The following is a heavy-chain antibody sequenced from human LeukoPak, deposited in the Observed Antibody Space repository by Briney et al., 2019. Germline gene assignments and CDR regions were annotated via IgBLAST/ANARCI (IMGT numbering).Heavy chain of an antibody. J-gene: IGHJ4*02. D-gene: IGHD3-10*01. CDR1: GFTFSSYA. CDR2: ISGSGGNT. CDR3: AKSPEFLFGFDY. V-gene: IGHV3-23*01. Sequence: GGSLRLSCAASGFTFSSYAMSWVRQAPGQGLEWVSGISGSGGNTYCADSVKGRFTISRDNSKNTVYLQMNSLRAEDTAVYYCAKSPEFLFGFDYWGQGTLVTVSS.